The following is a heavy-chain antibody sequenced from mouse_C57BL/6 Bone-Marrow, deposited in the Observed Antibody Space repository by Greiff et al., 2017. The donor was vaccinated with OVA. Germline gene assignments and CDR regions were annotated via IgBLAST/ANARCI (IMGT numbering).Heavy chain of an antibody. V-gene: IGHV5-4*01. CDR1: GFTFSSYA. CDR2: ISDGGSYT. CDR3: ARAQFITTVVSSYYFDY. J-gene: IGHJ2*01. D-gene: IGHD1-1*01. Sequence: EVQLQESGGGLVKPGGSLKLSCAASGFTFSSYAMSWVRQTPETRLEWVATISDGGSYTYYPDNVKGRFTISRDNAKHNLSLQMSQLKSDDTAMYYCARAQFITTVVSSYYFDYWGQGTTLTVSS.